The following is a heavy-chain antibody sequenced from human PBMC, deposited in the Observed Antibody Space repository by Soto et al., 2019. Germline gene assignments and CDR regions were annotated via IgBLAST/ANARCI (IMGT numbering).Heavy chain of an antibody. D-gene: IGHD3-22*01. CDR1: GYSISSGYY. CDR3: ARVGPWVPYYYDSSPYTFENWFDP. V-gene: IGHV4-38-2*01. J-gene: IGHJ5*02. CDR2: IYHGGST. Sequence: WETLSLTCAVSGYSISSGYYWGGLRQPPGKGLEGVGSIYHGGSTYYNPSVNSRVTLSIDMTNNHVSLILNSVTAAGTAVYYCARVGPWVPYYYDSSPYTFENWFDPWGQGTLVTVSS.